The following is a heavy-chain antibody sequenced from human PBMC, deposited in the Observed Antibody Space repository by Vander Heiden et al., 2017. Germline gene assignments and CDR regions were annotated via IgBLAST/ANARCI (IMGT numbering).Heavy chain of an antibody. Sequence: QAQLVESGGGLVKPGGTLRLSCAASGFIFSDYYMSWIRQDPGKGLEWFSYISSSGTTIHYADSVKGRFTISRDNAKNSLYLQMNSLGADDTALYYCARYCSSTSCSDAFDIWGQGTMVTVSS. V-gene: IGHV3-11*01. CDR2: ISSSGTTI. D-gene: IGHD2-2*01. J-gene: IGHJ3*02. CDR1: GFIFSDYY. CDR3: ARYCSSTSCSDAFDI.